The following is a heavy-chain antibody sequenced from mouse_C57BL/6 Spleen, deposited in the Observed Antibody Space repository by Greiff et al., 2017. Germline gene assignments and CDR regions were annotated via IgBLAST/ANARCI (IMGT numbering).Heavy chain of an antibody. J-gene: IGHJ3*01. CDR3: ARSYYGSSSWFAY. CDR2: IYPGDGDT. Sequence: QVQLQQSGAELVKPGASVKISCKASGYAFSSYWMNWVKQRPGKGLEWIGQIYPGDGDTNYNGKFKGKATLTADKSSSTAYMQLSSLTSEDSAVYFCARSYYGSSSWFAYWGQGTLVTVS. V-gene: IGHV1-80*01. D-gene: IGHD1-1*01. CDR1: GYAFSSYW.